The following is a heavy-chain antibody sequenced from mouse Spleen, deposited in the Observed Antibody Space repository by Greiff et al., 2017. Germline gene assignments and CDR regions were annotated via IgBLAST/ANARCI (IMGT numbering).Heavy chain of an antibody. CDR3: ARGYGSSQYYFDY. J-gene: IGHJ2*01. CDR2: IDPEDGET. Sequence: EVKVVESGAELVKPGASVKLSCTASGFNIKDYYMHWVKQRTEQGLEWIGRIDPEDGETKYAPKFQGKATITADTSSNTAYLQLSSLTSEDTAVYYCARGYGSSQYYFDYWGQGTTLTVSS. CDR1: GFNIKDYY. D-gene: IGHD1-1*01. V-gene: IGHV14-2*01.